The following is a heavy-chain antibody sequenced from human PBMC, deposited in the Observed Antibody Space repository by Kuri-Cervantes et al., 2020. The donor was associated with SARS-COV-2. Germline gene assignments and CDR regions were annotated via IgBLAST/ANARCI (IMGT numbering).Heavy chain of an antibody. Sequence: SGPTLVKPTQTRTLTCTFSGFSLSTDGVGVGWIRQPPGKALEWLALIYWDDDKRYSPSLNSRVTITNDTSKTQVVLTLTNMDPVDTATYYCAHRAGLGILWVFDYWGQGTLVTVSS. V-gene: IGHV2-5*02. J-gene: IGHJ4*02. D-gene: IGHD3/OR15-3a*01. CDR2: IYWDDDK. CDR1: GFSLSTDGVG. CDR3: AHRAGLGILWVFDY.